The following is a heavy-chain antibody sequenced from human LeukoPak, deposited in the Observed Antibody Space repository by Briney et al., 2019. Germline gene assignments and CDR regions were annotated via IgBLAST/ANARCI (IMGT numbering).Heavy chain of an antibody. CDR1: GYSFTSYW. J-gene: IGHJ4*02. D-gene: IGHD3-22*01. V-gene: IGHV5-51*01. Sequence: GGSLQISCKGSGYSFTSYWIGWVRQMPGKGLEWMGIIYPGDSDTRYSPSFQGQVTISADKSISTAYLQWSSLKASDTAMYYCARLDLNYYDSSGYYIFDYWGQGTLVTVSS. CDR2: IYPGDSDT. CDR3: ARLDLNYYDSSGYYIFDY.